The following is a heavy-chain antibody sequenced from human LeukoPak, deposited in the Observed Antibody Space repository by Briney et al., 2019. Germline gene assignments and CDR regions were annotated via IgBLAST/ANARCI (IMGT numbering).Heavy chain of an antibody. CDR3: AREGIAAAGITGDFNFDY. Sequence: ASVKVSCKASGYTFTGYYMHWVRQAPGQGLEWMGWINPNSGGTNYAQKFQGRVTMTRDTSISTAYLELSRLRSDDTAVYYCAREGIAAAGITGDFNFDYWGRGTLVTVSS. D-gene: IGHD6-13*01. J-gene: IGHJ4*02. CDR1: GYTFTGYY. CDR2: INPNSGGT. V-gene: IGHV1-2*02.